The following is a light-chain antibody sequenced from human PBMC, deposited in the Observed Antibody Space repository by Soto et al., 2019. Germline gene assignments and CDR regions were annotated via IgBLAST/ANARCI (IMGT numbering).Light chain of an antibody. CDR2: GAS. V-gene: IGKV1-6*01. J-gene: IGKJ1*01. CDR3: LQYFSYPRT. CDR1: HGIRTD. Sequence: AVQLTQSPSSLSASVGDRVTITCRARHGIRTDLGWYQQSPGKAPKVLIVGASTLQSGVPSRFSGSGSGTDFTLTIGNPQPEDSATYDCLQYFSYPRTGGQGIKVEI.